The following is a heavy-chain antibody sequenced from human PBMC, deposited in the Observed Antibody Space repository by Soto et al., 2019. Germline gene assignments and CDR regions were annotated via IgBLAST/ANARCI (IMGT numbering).Heavy chain of an antibody. J-gene: IGHJ6*02. Sequence: QVQLVQSGAEVKKPGASVKVSCTASEYTFTSYYMHWVRLAPGQGLEWMGIINPDGGGTSYAQQFQGRVIMTRDTSTSTVYMEMSSLRAEDTAVYYCAVGGNYLSMDVWGQGTTVTVSS. V-gene: IGHV1-46*01. D-gene: IGHD4-4*01. CDR1: EYTFTSYY. CDR2: INPDGGGT. CDR3: AVGGNYLSMDV.